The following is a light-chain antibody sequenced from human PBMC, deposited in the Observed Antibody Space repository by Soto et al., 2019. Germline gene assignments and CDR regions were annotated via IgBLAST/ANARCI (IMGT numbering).Light chain of an antibody. Sequence: QSALTQPPSASGSPGQSVTISCTGTSSDVGGYNYVSWNQQYPGKVPKLMVYEVNKRPSGVPDRFSGSKSGNTASLTVSGLQADDEADYYCTSYAGGNNVFGTGTKVTVL. CDR3: TSYAGGNNV. V-gene: IGLV2-8*01. CDR2: EVN. J-gene: IGLJ1*01. CDR1: SSDVGGYNY.